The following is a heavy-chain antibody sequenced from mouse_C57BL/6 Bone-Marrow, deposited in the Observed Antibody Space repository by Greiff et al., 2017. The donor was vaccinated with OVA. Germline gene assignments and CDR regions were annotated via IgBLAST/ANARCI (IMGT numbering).Heavy chain of an antibody. CDR3: ARKGGYYGNYGGAMDY. V-gene: IGHV1-61*01. D-gene: IGHD2-1*01. CDR2: IYPSDSET. Sequence: PGQGLEWIGNIYPSDSETHYNQKFKDKATLTVDKSSSTAYMQLSSLTSEDSAVYYCARKGGYYGNYGGAMDYWGQGTSVTVSS. J-gene: IGHJ4*01.